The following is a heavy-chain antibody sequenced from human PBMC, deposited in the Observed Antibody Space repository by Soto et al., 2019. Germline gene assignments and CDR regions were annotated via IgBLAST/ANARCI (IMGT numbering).Heavy chain of an antibody. Sequence: AHLLESSGGLVQPGGSLRHSCSASGFSFSNHAVSWFRQDPGKGLEWVSALIDDGGRAYYADAMKGGFTISRDNYRNTLSRHMNSLRAEVTAVDYWANDKMEHWLGRADIDNWGQGTKVIVSS. CDR2: LIDDGGRA. CDR3: ANDKMEHWLGRADIDN. V-gene: IGHV3-23*01. D-gene: IGHD6-19*01. CDR1: GFSFSNHA. J-gene: IGHJ4*02.